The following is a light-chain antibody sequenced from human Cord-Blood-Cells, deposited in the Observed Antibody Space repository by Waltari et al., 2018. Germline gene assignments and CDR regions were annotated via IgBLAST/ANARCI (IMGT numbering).Light chain of an antibody. CDR2: DAS. Sequence: EIVLTQSLATLSLSPGERATLSRRASQRVSSYLAWYQQKPGQAPRLLIYDASHRSTGIPARCSGGGSGTYFTLTISSLDPEDFAVYYCQPRSNWFTFGGGTKVEIK. CDR3: QPRSNWFT. J-gene: IGKJ4*01. CDR1: QRVSSY. V-gene: IGKV3-11*01.